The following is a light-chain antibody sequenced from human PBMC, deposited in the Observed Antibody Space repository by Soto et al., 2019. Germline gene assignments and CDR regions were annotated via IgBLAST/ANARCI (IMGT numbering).Light chain of an antibody. CDR2: KDS. CDR3: QSADSSDTYPI. Sequence: SYELTQPPSVSVSQGQTARITCSGDALPKQYSYWYQQKPGQAPVLVIYKDSERPSGIPERFSGSSSGTTVTLTISGAQAEDEADYYCQSADSSDTYPIFGGGTKLTVL. CDR1: ALPKQY. J-gene: IGLJ2*01. V-gene: IGLV3-25*03.